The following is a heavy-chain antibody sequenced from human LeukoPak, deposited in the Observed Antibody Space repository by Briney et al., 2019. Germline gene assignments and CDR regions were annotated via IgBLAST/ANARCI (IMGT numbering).Heavy chain of an antibody. Sequence: SVKVSCKASGGTFSSYSISWVRQAPGQGPEWLGRITPNLAITDYAQKFRGRVTLTADKSTSTIYMELGSLTSEDTAAYYCARDSALRCSSTSCYFDYWGQGTLVTVSS. CDR3: ARDSALRCSSTSCYFDY. D-gene: IGHD2-2*01. CDR2: ITPNLAIT. J-gene: IGHJ4*02. CDR1: GGTFSSYS. V-gene: IGHV1-69*04.